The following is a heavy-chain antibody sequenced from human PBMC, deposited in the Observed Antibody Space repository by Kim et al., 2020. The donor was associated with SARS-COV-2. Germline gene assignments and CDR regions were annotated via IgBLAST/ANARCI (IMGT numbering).Heavy chain of an antibody. J-gene: IGHJ4*02. Sequence: YSPSFQGQLTISADKSISTAYRQWSSLKASDTAMYYCARGGFGGYVDCLDYWGQGTLVTVSS. V-gene: IGHV5-51*01. D-gene: IGHD3-9*01. CDR3: ARGGFGGYVDCLDY.